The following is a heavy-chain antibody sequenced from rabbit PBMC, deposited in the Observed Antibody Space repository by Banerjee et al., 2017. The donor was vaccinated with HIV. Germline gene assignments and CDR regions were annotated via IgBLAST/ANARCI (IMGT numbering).Heavy chain of an antibody. D-gene: IGHD4-1*01. CDR1: GFSFSAGYY. Sequence: QSLEESGGDLVKPGASLTLTCTASGFSFSAGYYMCWVRQAPGKGLEWIACIYAGSSGSTYYASWAKGRFTISKTSSTTVTLQMTSLTVADTATYFCARRSSGWGLWGPGTLVTVS. CDR2: IYAGSSGST. CDR3: ARRSSGWGL. V-gene: IGHV1S40*01. J-gene: IGHJ4*01.